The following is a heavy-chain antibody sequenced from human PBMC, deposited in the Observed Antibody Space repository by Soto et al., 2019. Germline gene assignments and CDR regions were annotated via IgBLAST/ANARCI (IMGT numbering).Heavy chain of an antibody. D-gene: IGHD1-1*01. CDR3: TRRDDRGDAFDI. CDR1: GFTFSGSA. V-gene: IGHV3-73*01. Sequence: GGSLRLSCAASGFTFSGSAMHWVRQASGKGLEWVGRIRSKANSYATAYAASVKGRFTISRDDSKNTAYLQMNSLKTEDTAVYYCTRRDDRGDAFDIWGQGTMVTVSS. CDR2: IRSKANSYAT. J-gene: IGHJ3*02.